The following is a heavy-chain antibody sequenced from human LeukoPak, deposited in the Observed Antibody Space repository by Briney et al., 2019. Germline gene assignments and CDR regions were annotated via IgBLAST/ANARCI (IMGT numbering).Heavy chain of an antibody. V-gene: IGHV4-61*02. CDR3: ARDLAEGTRSGYFDL. Sequence: PSETLSLTCTVSGGSISSGSYYWSWIRQPAGKGLEWIGRNYTGGSTNYNPPLKSRVTISVDTAKNQFSLKLSSVTAADTAVYYCARDLAEGTRSGYFDLWGRGTLVTVSS. D-gene: IGHD1-7*01. CDR1: GGSISSGSYY. CDR2: NYTGGST. J-gene: IGHJ2*01.